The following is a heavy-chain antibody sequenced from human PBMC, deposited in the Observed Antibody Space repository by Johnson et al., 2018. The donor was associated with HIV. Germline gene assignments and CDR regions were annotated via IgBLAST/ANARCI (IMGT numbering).Heavy chain of an antibody. CDR3: ASLPGDAFDI. J-gene: IGHJ3*02. CDR1: GFTFSSYW. D-gene: IGHD2-2*01. V-gene: IGHV3-66*02. Sequence: DVQLVESGGGLVQPGGSLRLSCAASGFTFSSYWMSWVRQAPGKGLEWVSVIYSGGSTYYADSVKGRFTISRDNSKNTLYLQMNSLRAEDTAVYYCASLPGDAFDIWGRGTMVTVSS. CDR2: IYSGGST.